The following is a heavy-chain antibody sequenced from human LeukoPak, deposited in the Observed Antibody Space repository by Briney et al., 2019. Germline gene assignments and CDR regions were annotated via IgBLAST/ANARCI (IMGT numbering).Heavy chain of an antibody. D-gene: IGHD2-8*01. V-gene: IGHV3-53*01. J-gene: IGHJ6*03. CDR1: GFTVSSNY. CDR2: IYSGGST. CDR3: ARGRVSYYYYMDV. Sequence: GGSLGLSCAASGFTVSSNYMSWVRQAPGKGLEWVSVIYSGGSTYHADSVKGRFTISRDNSKNTLYLQMNSLRAEDTAVYYCARGRVSYYYYMDVWGKGTTVTVSS.